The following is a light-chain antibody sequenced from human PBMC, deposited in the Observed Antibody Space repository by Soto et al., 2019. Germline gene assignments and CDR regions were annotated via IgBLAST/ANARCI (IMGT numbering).Light chain of an antibody. CDR1: QSIGSN. J-gene: IGKJ4*01. V-gene: IGKV1-39*01. CDR2: DAS. CDR3: QHYYNTPLT. Sequence: EIQMTQSPSSLSASLGERVTLTCRTSQSIGSNLNWYQQKPGQAPKLLIYDASSLHSGVPSRFSGSGSGTDFTLTISSLQPEDFATYYCQHYYNTPLTFGGGTKVEIK.